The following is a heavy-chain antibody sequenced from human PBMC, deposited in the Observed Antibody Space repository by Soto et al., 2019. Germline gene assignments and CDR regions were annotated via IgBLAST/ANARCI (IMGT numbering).Heavy chain of an antibody. CDR2: ISSSASTI. D-gene: IGHD2-15*01. Sequence: GGSLRLSCAASGFTFSTYIMNWVRQAPWKGLEWVSYISSSASTIYYADSVKGRFTISRDNAKNSLYLQMNSLRAEDTAVYYCARGSRYCSGGSCPYYFDYWGQGTLVTVST. V-gene: IGHV3-48*01. J-gene: IGHJ4*02. CDR1: GFTFSTYI. CDR3: ARGSRYCSGGSCPYYFDY.